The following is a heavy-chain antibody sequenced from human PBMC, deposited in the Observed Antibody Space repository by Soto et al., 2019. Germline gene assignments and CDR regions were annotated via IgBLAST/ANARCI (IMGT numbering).Heavy chain of an antibody. CDR3: AKCGMNTVTMSDY. D-gene: IGHD4-17*01. CDR1: GFTFSSYA. Sequence: EVQLLESGGGLVQPGGSLRLSCAASGFTFSSYAMSWVRQAPGKGLEWVSAISGSGGSTYYADYVKGRFTISRDNSKNTLYLQMNSLRAEDTAVYYCAKCGMNTVTMSDYWGQGTLVTVSS. V-gene: IGHV3-23*01. CDR2: ISGSGGST. J-gene: IGHJ4*02.